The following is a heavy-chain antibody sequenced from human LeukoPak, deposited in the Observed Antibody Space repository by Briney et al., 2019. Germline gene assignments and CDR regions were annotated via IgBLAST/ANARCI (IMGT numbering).Heavy chain of an antibody. Sequence: PGGSLRLSCAPSGFTFSSYGMHWVRQAPGKGLKWVAFIRYDGSNKYYADSVKGRFTISRDNSKNTLYLQMNSLRAEDTAVYYCAKDPTTISWPGFFEYWGQGTLVTVPS. CDR3: AKDPTTISWPGFFEY. D-gene: IGHD1-14*01. V-gene: IGHV3-30*02. CDR2: IRYDGSNK. CDR1: GFTFSSYG. J-gene: IGHJ4*02.